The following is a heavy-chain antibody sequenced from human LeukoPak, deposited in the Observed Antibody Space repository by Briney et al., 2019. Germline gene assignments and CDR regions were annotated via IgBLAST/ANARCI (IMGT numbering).Heavy chain of an antibody. CDR1: GGSFSGYY. D-gene: IGHD3-22*01. CDR2: INHSGST. CDR3: ARDRYYDSSGYYFSFDY. Sequence: PSETLSLTCAVYGGSFSGYYWSWIRQPPGKGLEWIGEINHSGSTNYNPSLKSRVTISVDTSKNQFSLKLSSVTAADTAVYYCARDRYYDSSGYYFSFDYWGQGTLVTVSS. J-gene: IGHJ4*02. V-gene: IGHV4-34*01.